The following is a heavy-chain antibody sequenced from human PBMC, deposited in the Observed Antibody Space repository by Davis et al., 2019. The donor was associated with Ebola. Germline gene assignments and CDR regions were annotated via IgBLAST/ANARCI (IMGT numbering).Heavy chain of an antibody. Sequence: SETLSLTCSVSGASISSYYWSWIRQPPGKGLEWIGYIYYSGSTNYNPSLKSRVTISVDTSKNQFSLKLSSVTAADTDVYYCARHTTRYCSGGSCYSFWFDPWGQGTLVTVSS. J-gene: IGHJ5*02. CDR3: ARHTTRYCSGGSCYSFWFDP. D-gene: IGHD2-15*01. CDR1: GASISSYY. V-gene: IGHV4-59*08. CDR2: IYYSGST.